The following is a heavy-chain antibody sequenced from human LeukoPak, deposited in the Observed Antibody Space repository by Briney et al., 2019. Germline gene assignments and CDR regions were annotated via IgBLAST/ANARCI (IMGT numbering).Heavy chain of an antibody. Sequence: PGGALRLSCAASGFTFSDYYMSWIRQAPGKGLEWVSYISSSGSTIYYADSVKVRFTISRDNAKNSLYLQMNSLRAEDTAVYYCAAKYYDFWSGYYDWGQGTLVTVSS. CDR2: ISSSGSTI. J-gene: IGHJ4*02. D-gene: IGHD3-3*01. CDR1: GFTFSDYY. CDR3: AAKYYDFWSGYYD. V-gene: IGHV3-11*04.